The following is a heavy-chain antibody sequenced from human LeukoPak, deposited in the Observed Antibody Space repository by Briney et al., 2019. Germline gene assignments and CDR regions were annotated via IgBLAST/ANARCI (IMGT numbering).Heavy chain of an antibody. D-gene: IGHD1-7*01. CDR2: VRSRAFGETT. Sequence: GGSLRLSCTASGFAFGDYAVSWFRQPPGKGLEWVGFVRSRAFGETTDYAASVKGRSIISRDDSKTIAYLQMNSLKTEDTAVYYCSRGRSTTLDYWGQGTQVTVSS. CDR3: SRGRSTTLDY. CDR1: GFAFGDYA. V-gene: IGHV3-49*03. J-gene: IGHJ4*02.